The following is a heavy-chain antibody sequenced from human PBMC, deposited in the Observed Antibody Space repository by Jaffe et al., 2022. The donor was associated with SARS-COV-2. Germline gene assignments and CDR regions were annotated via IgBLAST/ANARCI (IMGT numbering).Heavy chain of an antibody. D-gene: IGHD1-26*01. V-gene: IGHV4-61*02. CDR1: GGSISSGSYY. CDR2: IYTSGST. Sequence: QVQLQESGPGLVKPSQTLSLTCTVSGGSISSGSYYWSWIRQPAGKGLEWIGRIYTSGSTNYNPSLKSRVTISVDTSKNQFSLKLSSVTAADTAVYYCAREQWEMATSFDYWGQGTLVTVSS. J-gene: IGHJ4*02. CDR3: AREQWEMATSFDY.